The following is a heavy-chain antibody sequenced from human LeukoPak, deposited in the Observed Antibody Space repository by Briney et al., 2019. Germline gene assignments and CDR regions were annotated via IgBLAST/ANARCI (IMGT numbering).Heavy chain of an antibody. CDR1: GFTFNTYA. CDR3: ARRGTIAAPVFWFDP. Sequence: GGSLRLSCAASGFTFNTYAMSWVRQAPGKGLEWVDNIKQDGSEKYYLDSLEGRFTISRDNAKDSVYLQINRLRAEDTAVYYCARRGTIAAPVFWFDPWGQGTLVIVSS. D-gene: IGHD6-13*01. CDR2: IKQDGSEK. V-gene: IGHV3-7*01. J-gene: IGHJ5*02.